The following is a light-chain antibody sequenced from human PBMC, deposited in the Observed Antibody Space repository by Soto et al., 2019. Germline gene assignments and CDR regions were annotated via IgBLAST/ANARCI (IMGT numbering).Light chain of an antibody. V-gene: IGLV2-14*01. CDR2: DVS. CDR1: SSDVGGYNY. CDR3: SSYTSSGSNV. Sequence: QSVLTQPASVSGSPGQSITISCTGTSSDVGGYNYVSWYQQYPGKAPKLMIFDVSYRPSGVSNRFSGSKSGNTASLTISGLQAEDEADYYCSSYTSSGSNVFGTGTKVTV. J-gene: IGLJ1*01.